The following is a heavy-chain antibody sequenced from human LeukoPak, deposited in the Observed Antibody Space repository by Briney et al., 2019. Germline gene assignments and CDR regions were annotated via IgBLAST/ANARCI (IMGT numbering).Heavy chain of an antibody. CDR3: ARGRSNYYGMDV. CDR1: DGTINSYY. D-gene: IGHD1-26*01. J-gene: IGHJ6*02. CDR2: IYYNGNT. Sequence: SETLSLTCSVSDGTINSYYWNWIRRPPGKGVEWIGYIYYNGNTNYSPSLKSRVTMSVNTSKNLFSLKVSSVTAADTAVYYCARGRSNYYGMDVWGQGTTVTVSS. V-gene: IGHV4-59*01.